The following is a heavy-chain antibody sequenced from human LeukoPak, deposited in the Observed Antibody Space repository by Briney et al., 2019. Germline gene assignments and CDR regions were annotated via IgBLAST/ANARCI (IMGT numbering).Heavy chain of an antibody. Sequence: ASVKVSCKASGGTFSSYAISWVRQAPGQGLEWMGGIIPLIGTINYVQKFQGRVTITADESTSTGYMELSSLRSEDTAVYYCARTNYYDSSGYYQEDYFDYWGQGTLVTVSS. CDR2: IIPLIGTI. CDR1: GGTFSSYA. J-gene: IGHJ4*02. D-gene: IGHD3-22*01. V-gene: IGHV1-69*13. CDR3: ARTNYYDSSGYYQEDYFDY.